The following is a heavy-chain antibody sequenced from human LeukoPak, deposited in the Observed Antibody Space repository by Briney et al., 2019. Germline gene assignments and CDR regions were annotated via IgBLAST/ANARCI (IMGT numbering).Heavy chain of an antibody. D-gene: IGHD2-21*01. CDR3: AKDFRIGYSAHFDY. J-gene: IGHJ4*02. V-gene: IGHV3-23*01. Sequence: GGSLRLSCAASGFTFSRHAMSWVRQAPEKGLEFVSGIYENGGTTYYADSVKGRFSISRDNSKNTLYLQMDSLRGEDTAVYYCAKDFRIGYSAHFDYWGQGALVTVSS. CDR1: GFTFSRHA. CDR2: IYENGGTT.